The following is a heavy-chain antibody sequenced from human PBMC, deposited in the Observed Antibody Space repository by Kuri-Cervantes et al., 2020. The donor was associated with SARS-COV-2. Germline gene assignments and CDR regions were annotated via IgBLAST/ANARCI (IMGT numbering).Heavy chain of an antibody. CDR3: ARSTTFRRLVVISQGGAFDI. V-gene: IGHV1-2*04. CDR1: GYTFTGYY. J-gene: IGHJ3*02. D-gene: IGHD3-22*01. CDR2: INPNSGGT. Sequence: ASVKVSCKASGYTFTGYYMHWVRQAPGQGLEWMGWINPNSGGTNYAQKFQGWVIMTRDTSISTVYMELSRLRSDDTAVYYCARSTTFRRLVVISQGGAFDIWGQGTMVTVS.